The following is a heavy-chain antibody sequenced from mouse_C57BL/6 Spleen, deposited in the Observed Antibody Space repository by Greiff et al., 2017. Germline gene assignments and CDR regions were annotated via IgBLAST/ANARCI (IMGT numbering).Heavy chain of an antibody. Sequence: VQLQQSGPELVKPGASVKISCKASGYTFTDYYMNWVKQSHGKSLEWIGDINPNNGGTSYNQKFKGKATLTVDKSSSTAYMELRSLTSEDSAVYYCARGGYGSSQYYFDYWGQGTTPTVSS. CDR3: ARGGYGSSQYYFDY. CDR2: INPNNGGT. CDR1: GYTFTDYY. J-gene: IGHJ2*01. V-gene: IGHV1-26*01. D-gene: IGHD1-1*01.